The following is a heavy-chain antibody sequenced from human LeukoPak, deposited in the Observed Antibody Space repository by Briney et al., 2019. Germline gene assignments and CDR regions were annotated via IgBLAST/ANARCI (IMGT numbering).Heavy chain of an antibody. Sequence: GGSLRLSCTASGFTFGSCAMSWVRQAPGKGLQWVSSITGSGVTSYYADSVKGRFTISRDNSKNTLYLEMNTLRADDTAVYFCAKESTQVIEVYFDSWGQGTLVTVSS. V-gene: IGHV3-23*01. D-gene: IGHD2/OR15-2a*01. CDR1: GFTFGSCA. CDR2: ITGSGVTS. J-gene: IGHJ4*02. CDR3: AKESTQVIEVYFDS.